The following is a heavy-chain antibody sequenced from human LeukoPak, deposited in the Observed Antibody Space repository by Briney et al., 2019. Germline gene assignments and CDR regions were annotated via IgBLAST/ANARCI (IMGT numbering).Heavy chain of an antibody. D-gene: IGHD6-6*01. CDR1: GYTFTGYY. V-gene: IGHV1-2*02. CDR2: INPNSGGT. CDR3: AREEQLVGNWFDP. Sequence: ASVKVSCKASGYTFTGYYMHWVRQAPGQGLEWMGWINPNSGGTNYAQKFQGRVTMTRDTSISTAYMELSRLRSDDTAVYYCAREEQLVGNWFDPWGQGTLVTVSS. J-gene: IGHJ5*02.